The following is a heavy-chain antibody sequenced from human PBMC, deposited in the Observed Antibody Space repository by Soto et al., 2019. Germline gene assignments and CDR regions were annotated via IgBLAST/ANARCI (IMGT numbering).Heavy chain of an antibody. CDR1: GFTFSSYS. J-gene: IGHJ3*02. CDR3: ARETADSSGSYTDAFDI. Sequence: GGSLRLSCAASGFTFSSYSMNWVRQAPGKGLEWVSYISSSSSTIYYGDSVKGRSTISRDNAKNSLYLQMNSLRAEDTAVYYWARETADSSGSYTDAFDIWGQGTMVTVSS. CDR2: ISSSSSTI. V-gene: IGHV3-48*01. D-gene: IGHD6-19*01.